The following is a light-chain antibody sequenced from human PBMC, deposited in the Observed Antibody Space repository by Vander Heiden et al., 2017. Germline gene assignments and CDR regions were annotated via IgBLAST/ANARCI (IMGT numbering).Light chain of an antibody. J-gene: IGLJ3*02. Sequence: SYELTQPPPAPVSPVPTARITCSGDALPKKYSYWYQQKSGQAPVVVIYEDRKRPSAIPERFSGSRSGTMATLTISGAQVEDEADYYCYSTDSSGDHGVFGGGTKLHVL. CDR3: YSTDSSGDHGV. CDR2: EDR. V-gene: IGLV3-10*01. CDR1: ALPKKY.